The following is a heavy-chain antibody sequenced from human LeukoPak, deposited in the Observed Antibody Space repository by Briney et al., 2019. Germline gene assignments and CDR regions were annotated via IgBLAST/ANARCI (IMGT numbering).Heavy chain of an antibody. Sequence: GGSLRLSCAASGFTFSSYAMSWVRQAPGKGLEWVSAISSSGSTIYYADSVKGRFTISRDNAKNSLYLQMNSLRAEDTAVYYCARGRTMVRGPDAFDIWGQGTMVTVSS. CDR1: GFTFSSYA. D-gene: IGHD3-10*01. V-gene: IGHV3-48*03. CDR2: ISSSGSTI. J-gene: IGHJ3*02. CDR3: ARGRTMVRGPDAFDI.